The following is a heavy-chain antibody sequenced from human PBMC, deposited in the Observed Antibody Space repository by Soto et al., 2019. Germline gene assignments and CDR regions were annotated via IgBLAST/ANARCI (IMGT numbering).Heavy chain of an antibody. CDR2: IIPIFGTG. J-gene: IGHJ5*02. D-gene: IGHD1-26*01. V-gene: IGHV1-69*12. CDR1: GGTFSTYG. Sequence: QVQLVQSGAEVKKPGSSVKVSCKASGGTFSTYGISWVRQAPGQGLEWMGGIIPIFGTGNYAQKFQGRVTITADESTSTAYMELISLRSEDTAVYYCARVKEIVGATGWFDPWGQGTLVTVSS. CDR3: ARVKEIVGATGWFDP.